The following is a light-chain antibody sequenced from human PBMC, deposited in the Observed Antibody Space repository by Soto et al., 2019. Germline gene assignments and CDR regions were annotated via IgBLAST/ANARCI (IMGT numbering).Light chain of an antibody. Sequence: EIVLTQSPGSLSLSPGERATLSCRASQSVSSSYLAWYQQKPGQAPRLLIYGASSRATGIPHRFSGSGSGTDFTLTISRLEPEDFAVYYCQPYGSSPCTFGEGTKVEIK. CDR2: GAS. CDR3: QPYGSSPCT. J-gene: IGKJ1*01. CDR1: QSVSSSY. V-gene: IGKV3-20*01.